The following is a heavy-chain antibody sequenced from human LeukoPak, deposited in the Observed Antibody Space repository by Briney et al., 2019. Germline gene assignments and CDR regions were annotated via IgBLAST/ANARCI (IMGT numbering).Heavy chain of an antibody. CDR2: IYPGDSDT. CDR3: ARQGVLASVTSISSFDS. CDR1: GYTYTSHW. Sequence: GESLKISCKASGYTYTSHWIAWVRQMPGKALEWIGIIYPGDSDTRYSPSFQGQVTMSVEKSISTAYLQWSSLKASDTAMYYCARQGVLASVTSISSFDSWGQGTLVTISS. V-gene: IGHV5-51*01. J-gene: IGHJ5*01. D-gene: IGHD4-17*01.